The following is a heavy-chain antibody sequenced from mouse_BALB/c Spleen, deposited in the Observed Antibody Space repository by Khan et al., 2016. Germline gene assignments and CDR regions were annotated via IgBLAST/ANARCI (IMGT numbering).Heavy chain of an antibody. CDR1: GFTFSNYW. D-gene: IGHD2-13*01. J-gene: IGHJ4*01. CDR2: IRLKSNNYAT. CDR3: TKLDYYYAMDY. Sequence: EVKLEASGGGLVQPGGSMKLSCVASGFTFSNYWMNWVRQSPEKGLEWVAEIRLKSNNYATHYAESVKGRFTISRDDSKSSVYLQMNNLRAEDTGIYSCTKLDYYYAMDYWGQGTSVTVSS. V-gene: IGHV6-6*02.